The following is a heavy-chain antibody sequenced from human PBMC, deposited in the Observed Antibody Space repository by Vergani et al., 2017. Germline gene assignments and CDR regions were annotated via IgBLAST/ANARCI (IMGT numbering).Heavy chain of an antibody. V-gene: IGHV1-46*01. CDR3: ARDKRVRQSTGVLGY. D-gene: IGHD1-1*01. CDR2: INPSGGST. CDR1: GYTFTSYY. J-gene: IGHJ4*02. Sequence: QVQLVQSGAEVKKPGASVKVSCKASGYTFTSYYMHWVRQAPGQGLEWMGIINPSGGSTSYAQKFQGRVTMTRDTSTSTVYMELSSLRSEDTAVYYCARDKRVRQSTGVLGYWGQGTLVTVSS.